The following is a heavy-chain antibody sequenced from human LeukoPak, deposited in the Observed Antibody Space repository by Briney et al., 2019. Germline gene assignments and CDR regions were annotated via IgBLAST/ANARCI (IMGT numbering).Heavy chain of an antibody. CDR2: ISISGSTI. Sequence: GGSLRLSCAASGFTFSSYSMNWVRQAPGKGLEWISYISISGSTIYYAESVKGRFTISRHNTKNSLYLQMNSLRAEDTAVYYCVRGGGSAYKYNAFDIWGQGTMVAGSS. V-gene: IGHV3-48*04. J-gene: IGHJ3*02. D-gene: IGHD3-22*01. CDR1: GFTFSSYS. CDR3: VRGGGSAYKYNAFDI.